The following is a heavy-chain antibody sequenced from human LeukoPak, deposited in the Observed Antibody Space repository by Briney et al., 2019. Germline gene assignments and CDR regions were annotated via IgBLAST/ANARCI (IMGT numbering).Heavy chain of an antibody. CDR3: AKYNQGGYSYGYDWYFDL. J-gene: IGHJ2*01. CDR1: GFTVSGNY. D-gene: IGHD5-18*01. Sequence: QPGGSLRLSCAVSGFTVSGNYMSWVRQAPGKGLEWVSGISWNSGSIGYADSVKGRFTISRDNAKNSLYLQMNSLRAEDTALYYCAKYNQGGYSYGYDWYFDLWGRGTLVTVSS. V-gene: IGHV3-9*01. CDR2: ISWNSGSI.